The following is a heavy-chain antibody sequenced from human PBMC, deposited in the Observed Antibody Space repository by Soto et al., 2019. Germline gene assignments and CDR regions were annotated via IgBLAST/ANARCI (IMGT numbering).Heavy chain of an antibody. D-gene: IGHD6-13*01. J-gene: IGHJ2*01. V-gene: IGHV1-69*02. CDR2: IIPILDLA. Sequence: QVQLVQSGAEVKEPGSSVKVSCKASGGTFSRSTISWVRQAPVQGLEWMGRIIPILDLADYAQNFQGRVTITADKSTSTAYMDLSSLRSDDTAVYYCARGEQQLIHWYFDLWGRGTLVTVSS. CDR1: GGTFSRST. CDR3: ARGEQQLIHWYFDL.